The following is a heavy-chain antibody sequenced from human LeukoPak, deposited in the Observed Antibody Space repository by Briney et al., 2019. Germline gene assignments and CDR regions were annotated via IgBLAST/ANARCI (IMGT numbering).Heavy chain of an antibody. Sequence: PGGSPRLSCAASGFTFSSYGMHWVRQAPGKGLEWVAVISYDGSNKYCADSVKGRFTISRDNSKNTLYLQMNSLRAEDTAVYYCAKEKAAMVTVDAFDIWGQGTMVTVSS. CDR1: GFTFSSYG. D-gene: IGHD5-18*01. V-gene: IGHV3-30*18. CDR3: AKEKAAMVTVDAFDI. J-gene: IGHJ3*02. CDR2: ISYDGSNK.